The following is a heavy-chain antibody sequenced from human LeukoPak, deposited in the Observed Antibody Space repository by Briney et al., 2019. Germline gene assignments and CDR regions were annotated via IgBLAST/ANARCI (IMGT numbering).Heavy chain of an antibody. CDR1: GGSIGTYS. V-gene: IGHV4-59*12. CDR3: ARANIVVVPAAITAGHFDY. Sequence: SEALSLTCTVSGGSIGTYSWNWIRQPPGKGLEWIGYIYYSGTTNYNPSLKSRVTISVDTSKNQFSLKLSSVTAADTAVYYCARANIVVVPAAITAGHFDYWGQGTLVTVSS. D-gene: IGHD2-2*01. J-gene: IGHJ4*02. CDR2: IYYSGTT.